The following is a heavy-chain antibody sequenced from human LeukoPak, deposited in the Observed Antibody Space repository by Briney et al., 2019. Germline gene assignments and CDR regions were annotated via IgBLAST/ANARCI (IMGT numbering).Heavy chain of an antibody. CDR1: GFTFSNYW. D-gene: IGHD2-21*01. CDR2: INSDGNST. V-gene: IGHV3-74*01. CDR3: ARSRGIPDAFDM. J-gene: IGHJ3*02. Sequence: GGSLRLSCAASGFTFSNYWIHWVRQAPGKGLVWVSRINSDGNSTSYADSVKGRFTISRDNSKNTVYLQMNSLRAEDTAVYYCARSRGIPDAFDMWGLGTMVTVSS.